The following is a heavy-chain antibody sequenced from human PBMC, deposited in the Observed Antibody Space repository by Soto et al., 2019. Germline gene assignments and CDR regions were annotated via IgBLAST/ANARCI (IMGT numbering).Heavy chain of an antibody. D-gene: IGHD2-15*01. CDR2: INAGNGNT. V-gene: IGHV1-3*01. J-gene: IGHJ6*02. CDR3: ARDPLVVVAAPPGDYGMDV. CDR1: GYTFTSYA. Sequence: QVQLVQSGAEVKKPGASVKVSCKASGYTFTSYAMHWVRQAPGQRLEWMGWINAGNGNTKYSQKFQGRVTITRDTSARTAYMELSSLRSEDTAVYYCARDPLVVVAAPPGDYGMDVWGQGTTVTVSS.